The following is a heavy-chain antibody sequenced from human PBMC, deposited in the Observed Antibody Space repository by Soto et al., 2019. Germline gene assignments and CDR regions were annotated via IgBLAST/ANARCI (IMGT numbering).Heavy chain of an antibody. CDR1: GGTFSSYT. J-gene: IGHJ4*02. CDR3: ARVNYDFWSGYL. CDR2: IIPILGIA. V-gene: IGHV1-69*02. D-gene: IGHD3-3*01. Sequence: QVQLVQSGAEVKKPGSSVKVSCKASGGTFSSYTISWVRQAPGQGLEWMGRIIPILGIANYAQKFQGRVTITADKSTSTAYMELSSLRSEDKAVYYCARVNYDFWSGYLWGQGTLVTVSS.